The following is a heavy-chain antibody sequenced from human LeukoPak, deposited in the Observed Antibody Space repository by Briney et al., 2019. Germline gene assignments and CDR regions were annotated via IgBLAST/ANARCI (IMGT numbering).Heavy chain of an antibody. CDR1: GGSISSYY. V-gene: IGHV4-59*08. CDR2: IYYSGST. D-gene: IGHD6-6*01. Sequence: SETLSLTCTVSGGSISSYYWSWIRQPPGKGLEWIGYIYYSGSTNYNPSLKSRVTISVDTSKNQFSLKLSSATAADTAVYYCASLQYSRGYFDYWGQGTLVTVSS. CDR3: ASLQYSRGYFDY. J-gene: IGHJ4*02.